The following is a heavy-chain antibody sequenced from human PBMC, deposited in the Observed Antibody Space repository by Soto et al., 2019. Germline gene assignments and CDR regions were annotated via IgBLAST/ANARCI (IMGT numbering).Heavy chain of an antibody. D-gene: IGHD4-17*01. J-gene: IGHJ4*02. CDR1: GFSLTTGGVG. V-gene: IGHV2-5*02. CDR3: THRVDYGEDY. CDR2: IYWDDNK. Sequence: QITLKESGPTLVKHTQTLTLTCTFSGFSLTTGGVGVGWIRQPPGKALEWLALIYWDDNKRYSPSLKSRLTITKDTSKNQVVLTMTNMDPVDTATYYCTHRVDYGEDYWGQGILVTVSS.